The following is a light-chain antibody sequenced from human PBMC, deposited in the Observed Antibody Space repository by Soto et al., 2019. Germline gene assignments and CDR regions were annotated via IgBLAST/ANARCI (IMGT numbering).Light chain of an antibody. V-gene: IGKV3-20*01. J-gene: IGKJ2*01. Sequence: EILLTQSPGTLSLSPGERATLSCRASQSVRNSYLAWYQQKPGQAPRLLIYGASGRATGIPDRFSGSGSGTDFTLTISRLEPEDFAVYYCEQYGSSPYTFGQGTKLEI. CDR2: GAS. CDR1: QSVRNSY. CDR3: EQYGSSPYT.